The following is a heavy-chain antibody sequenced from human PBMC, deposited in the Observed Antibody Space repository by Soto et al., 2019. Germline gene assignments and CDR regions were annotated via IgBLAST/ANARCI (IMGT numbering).Heavy chain of an antibody. V-gene: IGHV4-34*01. D-gene: IGHD3-9*01. CDR2: INHSAST. Sequence: SETLSLTCAVYGGSFSGYYWSWIRQPPGKGLEWIGEINHSASTNYNPSLKSRVTLSLDTSRNQFSLKLSSVTAADTAVYYCARTYGTTGYYRRYFDYWGQGTLVTVSS. CDR1: GGSFSGYY. J-gene: IGHJ4*02. CDR3: ARTYGTTGYYRRYFDY.